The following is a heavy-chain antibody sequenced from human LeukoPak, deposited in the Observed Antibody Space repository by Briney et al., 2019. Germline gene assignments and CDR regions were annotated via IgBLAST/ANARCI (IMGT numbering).Heavy chain of an antibody. Sequence: TGGSLRLSCAASGFTFSSYAMHWVRQAPGKGLEWVAVISYDGSNKYYADSVKGRFTISRDNSKNTLYLQMNSLRAEDTAVYYCAKSDCSGGSCYDSFDYWGQGTLVTVSS. CDR1: GFTFSSYA. V-gene: IGHV3-30-3*02. CDR2: ISYDGSNK. CDR3: AKSDCSGGSCYDSFDY. D-gene: IGHD2-15*01. J-gene: IGHJ4*02.